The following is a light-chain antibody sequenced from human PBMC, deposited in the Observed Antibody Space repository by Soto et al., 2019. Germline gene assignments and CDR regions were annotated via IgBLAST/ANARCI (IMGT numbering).Light chain of an antibody. J-gene: IGKJ1*01. Sequence: EIVMTQSPATLSVSPGERATLSCRASQSVSSNLAWYQQKPGQAPRLLIYGTSTRATGIPARFSGSASGTEFTFTISSLQSEDFAVYYCQQYYNWPPWTFGQGTKVDIK. V-gene: IGKV3-15*01. CDR1: QSVSSN. CDR3: QQYYNWPPWT. CDR2: GTS.